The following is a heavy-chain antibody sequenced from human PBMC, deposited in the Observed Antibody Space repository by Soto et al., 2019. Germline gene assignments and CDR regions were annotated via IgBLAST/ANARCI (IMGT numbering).Heavy chain of an antibody. J-gene: IGHJ6*02. CDR3: ARASKERFLEWPQPQYGMDV. CDR1: GFTFNSYV. V-gene: IGHV3-13*05. D-gene: IGHD3-3*01. CDR2: IGTAGDP. Sequence: GGSLRLSCAASGFTFNSYVMTWVRQATGKGLEWVSAIGTAGDPYYPGSVKGRFTISRENAKNSLYLQMNSLRAGDTAVYYCARASKERFLEWPQPQYGMDVWGQGTTVTVSS.